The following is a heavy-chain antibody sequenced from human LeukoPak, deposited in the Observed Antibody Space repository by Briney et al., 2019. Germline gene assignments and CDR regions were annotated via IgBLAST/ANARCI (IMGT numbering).Heavy chain of an antibody. V-gene: IGHV1-69*05. CDR3: ARGLQNYGGIEGDAFDI. D-gene: IGHD2-21*01. CDR2: IIPIFGTA. CDR1: GGTFSSYA. J-gene: IGHJ3*02. Sequence: SVKVSCKASGGTFSSYAISWVRQAPGQGLEWMGGIIPIFGTANYAQKFQGRVTITTDESTSTAYMELSSLRSEDTAVYYYARGLQNYGGIEGDAFDIWGQGTMVTVSS.